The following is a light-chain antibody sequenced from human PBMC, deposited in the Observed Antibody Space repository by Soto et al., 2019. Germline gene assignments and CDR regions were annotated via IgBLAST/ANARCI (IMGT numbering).Light chain of an antibody. CDR2: SNT. V-gene: IGLV2-14*03. CDR3: QSYDSSLSGPHVV. CDR1: SSDVGSSNF. J-gene: IGLJ2*01. Sequence: QSALTQPASVSGSPGQSITISCTGTSSDVGSSNFVSWYQQHPGKAPKLLIYSNTNRPSAVPDRFSGSKSGASASLAITGLQAEDEADYYCQSYDSSLSGPHVVFGGGTKVTVL.